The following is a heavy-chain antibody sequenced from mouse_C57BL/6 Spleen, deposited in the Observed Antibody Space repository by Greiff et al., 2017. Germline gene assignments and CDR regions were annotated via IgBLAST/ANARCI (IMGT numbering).Heavy chain of an antibody. D-gene: IGHD1-1*01. J-gene: IGHJ1*03. V-gene: IGHV1-18*01. CDR2: INPNNGGT. Sequence: VQLQQSGPELVKPGASVKIPCKASGYTFTDYNMDWVKQSHGKSLEWIGDINPNNGGTIYNQKFKGKATLTVDKSSSTAYMELRSLTSEDTAVYYCAREGILVTTVVAKYFDVWGTGTTVTVSS. CDR3: AREGILVTTVVAKYFDV. CDR1: GYTFTDYN.